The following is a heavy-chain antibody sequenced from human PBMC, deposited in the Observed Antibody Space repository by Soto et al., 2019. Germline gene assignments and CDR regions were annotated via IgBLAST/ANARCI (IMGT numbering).Heavy chain of an antibody. J-gene: IGHJ4*02. CDR2: ISAYNGNT. CDR3: AREARSGGIQYYFDY. CDR1: GYTFTSYG. V-gene: IGHV1-18*01. D-gene: IGHD5-18*01. Sequence: QVQLVQSGAEVKKPGASVKVSRKASGYTFTSYGISWVRQAPGQGLEWMGWISAYNGNTNYAQKLQGRVTMTTDTSTSTAYMELRSLRSDDTAVYYCAREARSGGIQYYFDYWGQGTLVTVSS.